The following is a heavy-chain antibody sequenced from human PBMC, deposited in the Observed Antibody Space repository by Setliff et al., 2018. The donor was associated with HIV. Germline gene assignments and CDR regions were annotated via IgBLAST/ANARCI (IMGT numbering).Heavy chain of an antibody. J-gene: IGHJ6*02. CDR3: ARGPGNYLSYFYGMDV. V-gene: IGHV3-30*04. CDR1: GFTFRDFA. CDR2: ISYTATHI. D-gene: IGHD4-4*01. Sequence: PGGSLRLSCAASGFTFRDFAMHWVRHVPGKGLEWLAVISYTATHISYGDSVKGRFTVSRDKAQNSLYLQMNILRAEDTAMYYCARGPGNYLSYFYGMDVWGQGTTVTVSS.